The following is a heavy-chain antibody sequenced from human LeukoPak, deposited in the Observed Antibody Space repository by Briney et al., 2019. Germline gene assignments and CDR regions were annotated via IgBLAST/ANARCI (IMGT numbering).Heavy chain of an antibody. CDR2: IYYSGST. V-gene: IGHV4-39*01. D-gene: IGHD3-9*01. CDR1: GGSISSSSYY. CDR3: ARQRERYFDWQKERYFDY. Sequence: SETLSLTCSVSGGSISSSSYYWGWIRQPPGKGLEWIGSIYYSGSTYYNPSLKSRVTISVDTSKNQFSLKLSSVTAADTAVYYCARQRERYFDWQKERYFDYWGQGTLVTVSS. J-gene: IGHJ4*02.